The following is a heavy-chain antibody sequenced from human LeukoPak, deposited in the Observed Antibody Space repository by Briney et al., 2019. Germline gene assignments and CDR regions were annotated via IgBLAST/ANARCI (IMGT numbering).Heavy chain of an antibody. V-gene: IGHV3-7*01. J-gene: IGHJ4*02. CDR2: IKQDGSEK. CDR1: GFTFSSYW. D-gene: IGHD2-21*02. CDR3: ARAPRYCGGDCYSEY. Sequence: PGGSLRLSCAASGFTFSSYWMSWVRQAPGKGLEWVANIKQDGSEKYYVDSVKGRFTISRDNAKNSLYLQMNSLRAEDTAVYYCARAPRYCGGDCYSEYWGQGTLVTVSS.